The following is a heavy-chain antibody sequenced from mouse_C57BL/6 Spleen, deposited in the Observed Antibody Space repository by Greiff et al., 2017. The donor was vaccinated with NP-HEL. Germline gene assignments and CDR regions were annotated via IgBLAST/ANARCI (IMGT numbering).Heavy chain of an antibody. D-gene: IGHD1-1*01. CDR2: IYPSNGVS. J-gene: IGHJ2*01. Sequence: VQLKQSGPELVKPGASVKISCKASGYSFTGYYMHWVKQSHGNILDWIGYIYPSNGVSSYNQKFKGKATLTVDKSSSTAYMELRSLTYEDSADYYSARYDYGGDFDYWGKGTTLTVSS. CDR3: ARYDYGGDFDY. CDR1: GYSFTGYY. V-gene: IGHV1-31*01.